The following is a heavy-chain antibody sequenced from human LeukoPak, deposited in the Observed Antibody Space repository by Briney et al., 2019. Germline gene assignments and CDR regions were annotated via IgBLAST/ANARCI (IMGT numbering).Heavy chain of an antibody. CDR3: SREGYSCPNWFDT. V-gene: IGHV4-39*07. CDR1: GLTFSIYW. CDR2: IYYNGDT. D-gene: IGHD4-11*01. Sequence: PGGSLRLSCAASGLTFSIYWMNWIRQTPGKGLEWVGSIYYNGDTYYNPSFKSRVSMSVDTAKNQTSLILTSVTAADTAVYYCSREGYSCPNWFDTWGQGTLVTVSS. J-gene: IGHJ5*02.